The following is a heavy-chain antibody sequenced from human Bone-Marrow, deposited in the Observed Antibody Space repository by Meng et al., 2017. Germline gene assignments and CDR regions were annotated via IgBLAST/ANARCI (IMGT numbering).Heavy chain of an antibody. CDR1: GFTFSSYA. V-gene: IGHV3-9*01. J-gene: IGHJ6*02. CDR3: ATATVTTLDSYGMDV. CDR2: ISWNSGSI. D-gene: IGHD4-17*01. Sequence: SLKISCAASGFTFSSYAMSWVRQAPGKGLEWVSGISWNSGSIGYADSVKGRFTISRDNAKNSLYLQMNSLRAEDTALYYCATATVTTLDSYGMDVWGQGTTVTVSS.